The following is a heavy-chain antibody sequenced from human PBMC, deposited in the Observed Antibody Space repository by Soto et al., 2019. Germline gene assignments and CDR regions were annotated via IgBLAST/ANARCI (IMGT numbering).Heavy chain of an antibody. CDR3: AKGRGGSGSLPPRVDF. D-gene: IGHD3-10*01. Sequence: EVQLLESGGGLVQPGGSLRLSCAASGFTFNNYAMTWVRQAPGKGLEWVSAISGGGDTTSYADSVKGRFTVSRDGSKNTLYLQRSSLRAEDPALYYCAKGRGGSGSLPPRVDFWGQGTLVTVSP. CDR2: ISGGGDTT. CDR1: GFTFNNYA. J-gene: IGHJ4*02. V-gene: IGHV3-23*01.